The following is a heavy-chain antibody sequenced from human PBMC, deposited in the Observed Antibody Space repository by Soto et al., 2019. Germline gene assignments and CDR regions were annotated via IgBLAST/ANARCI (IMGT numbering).Heavy chain of an antibody. V-gene: IGHV6-1*01. CDR2: TYYRSTWYN. D-gene: IGHD6-19*01. J-gene: IGHJ4*02. Sequence: QVPLQESGPGLVKPSQTLSLTCAISGDSVSSNSVVWSWIRPSPSRGLEWLGRTYYRSTWYNDYATSVKSRITINPDTSEHQISLQWDSVTPEDTAVYYCARGTAVTGLDYWGQGALVTVSS. CDR3: ARGTAVTGLDY. CDR1: GDSVSSNSVV.